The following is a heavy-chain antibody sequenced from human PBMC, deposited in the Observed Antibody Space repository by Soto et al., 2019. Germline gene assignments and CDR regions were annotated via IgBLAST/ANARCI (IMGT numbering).Heavy chain of an antibody. V-gene: IGHV1-2*04. J-gene: IGHJ6*02. D-gene: IGHD4-17*01. CDR3: ARDLAERDYGDYVHYYYYGIDV. Sequence: QVQLVQSGAEVKKPGASVKVSCKASGYTFTGYYMHWVRQAPGQGLEWMGWSKPNSGGPNYAHKFQGWVTMSSDTSISTAYMELSRQRSDDTAVHYCARDLAERDYGDYVHYYYYGIDVWGQGTTVTVSS. CDR2: SKPNSGGP. CDR1: GYTFTGYY.